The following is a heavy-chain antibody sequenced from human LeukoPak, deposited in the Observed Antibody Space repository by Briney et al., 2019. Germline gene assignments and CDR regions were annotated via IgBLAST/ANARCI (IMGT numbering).Heavy chain of an antibody. J-gene: IGHJ4*02. D-gene: IGHD3-10*01. CDR1: GYSFTNYW. CDR2: IYPGDSDT. V-gene: IGHV5-51*01. Sequence: GESLKISCKGSGYSFTNYWIGWVRQVPEKGLEGIGIIYPGDSDTRYSPSFQGQVTISADNSISTSSLPWSSLKASDSAIYYCARAKVRGVITPPFDYWGQGTLVTVSS. CDR3: ARAKVRGVITPPFDY.